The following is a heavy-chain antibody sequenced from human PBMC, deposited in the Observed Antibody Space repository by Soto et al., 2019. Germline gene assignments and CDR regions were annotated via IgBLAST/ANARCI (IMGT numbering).Heavy chain of an antibody. J-gene: IGHJ4*02. CDR2: IYYSGST. CDR3: ARLQFTFGGVIVIWDY. V-gene: IGHV4-39*01. CDR1: GGSISSSSYY. Sequence: QLQLQESGPGLVKPSETLSLTCTVSGGSISSSSYYWGWIRQPPGKGLEWIGSIYYSGSTYYNPSLKSRVTISVDTSKNQFSLKLSSVTAADTAVYYCARLQFTFGGVIVIWDYWGQGTLVTVSS. D-gene: IGHD3-16*02.